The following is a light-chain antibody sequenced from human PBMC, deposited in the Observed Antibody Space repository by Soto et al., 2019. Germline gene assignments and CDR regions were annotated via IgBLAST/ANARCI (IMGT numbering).Light chain of an antibody. V-gene: IGKV3-15*01. CDR3: QQYNNWPWT. J-gene: IGKJ1*01. Sequence: EIVMTQSPATLSVSPGGRATLSCRARQSISDTLPWYQQKPGQAPRLLIYSASRRATGFPGRFSGSGSGTDFTLTISSLQSEDLAVYYCQQYNNWPWTFGQGTKV. CDR2: SAS. CDR1: QSISDT.